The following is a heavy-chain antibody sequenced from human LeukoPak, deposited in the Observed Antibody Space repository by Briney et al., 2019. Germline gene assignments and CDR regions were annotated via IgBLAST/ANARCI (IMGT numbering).Heavy chain of an antibody. CDR1: GFTFSSYA. CDR3: AKRWELLLYAFDI. J-gene: IGHJ3*02. V-gene: IGHV3-23*01. Sequence: GGSLRLSCAASGFTFSSYAMSWVRQAPGKGLECISGFSGSGGSTYYADSVKGRFTISRDNSKNTLYLQMNSLRAEDTAVYYCAKRWELLLYAFDIWGQGTMVTVSS. CDR2: FSGSGGST. D-gene: IGHD1-26*01.